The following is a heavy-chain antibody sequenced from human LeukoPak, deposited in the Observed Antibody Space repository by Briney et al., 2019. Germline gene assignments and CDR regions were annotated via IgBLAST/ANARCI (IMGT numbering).Heavy chain of an antibody. V-gene: IGHV3-9*01. CDR3: AKDIKFGYSLDYFDY. CDR2: ISWNSGSI. Sequence: PGGSLRLSCAASGFTFSSYSMNWVRQAPGKGLEWVSGISWNSGSIGYADSVKGRFTISRDNAKNSLYLQMNSLRAEDTALYYCAKDIKFGYSLDYFDYWGQGTLVTVSS. J-gene: IGHJ4*02. D-gene: IGHD3-16*01. CDR1: GFTFSSYS.